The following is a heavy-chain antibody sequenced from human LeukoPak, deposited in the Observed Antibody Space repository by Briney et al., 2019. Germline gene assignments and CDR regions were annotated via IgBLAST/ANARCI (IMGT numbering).Heavy chain of an antibody. CDR3: ARGRGYNSFDY. CDR2: INHSGST. J-gene: IGHJ4*02. D-gene: IGHD3-16*02. CDR1: GGSFSGYD. V-gene: IGHV4-34*01. Sequence: SETLSLTCAGYGGSFSGYDWSWIRQPPGKGLEWIGKINHSGSTNYSPSLKPRVTISVNTSKNQFSLKLTSVTAADTAVYYCARGRGYNSFDYWGQGTLVTVSS.